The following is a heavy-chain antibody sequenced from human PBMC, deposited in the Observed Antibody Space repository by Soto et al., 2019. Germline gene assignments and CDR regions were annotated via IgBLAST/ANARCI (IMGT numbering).Heavy chain of an antibody. Sequence: SETLSLTCTVSGGSISTYYWSWIRQPPGKGLEWIGHIYYSGSTNYNPSLNSRVTISVDTSKNQFSLKLTSVTAADTAVYYCARTLTFTSGWYFDYWGQGTLVTVSS. CDR3: ARTLTFTSGWYFDY. J-gene: IGHJ4*02. V-gene: IGHV4-59*01. D-gene: IGHD6-19*01. CDR1: GGSISTYY. CDR2: IYYSGST.